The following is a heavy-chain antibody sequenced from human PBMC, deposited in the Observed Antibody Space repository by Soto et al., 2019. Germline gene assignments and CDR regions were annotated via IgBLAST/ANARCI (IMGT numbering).Heavy chain of an antibody. CDR3: SLMDGSGSYDNDYYYYGLYV. CDR2: MNPNSGNA. J-gene: IGHJ6*02. CDR1: GYTFTSYD. D-gene: IGHD3-10*01. V-gene: IGHV1-8*01. Sequence: QVQLGQSGAEVKKPGASVKVSCKASGYTFTSYDITWVRQATGQGLEWMGWMNPNSGNAGYAQKFQGTVTMTRNTGISTAYMGLSSRLSDDTAGYSCSLMDGSGSYDNDYYYYGLYVGGRVTTV.